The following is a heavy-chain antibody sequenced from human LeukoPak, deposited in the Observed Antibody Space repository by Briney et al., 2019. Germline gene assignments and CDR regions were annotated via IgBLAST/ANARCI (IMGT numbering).Heavy chain of an antibody. J-gene: IGHJ6*03. D-gene: IGHD6-13*01. CDR3: ARESSSSWYGHYYYYYMDV. V-gene: IGHV1-2*02. CDR2: INPNSGGT. CDR1: GYTFTSYD. Sequence: ASVKVSCKASGYTFTSYDINWVRQATGQGLEWMGWINPNSGGTNYAQKFQGRVTMTRDTSISTAYMELSRLRSDDTAVYYCARESSSSWYGHYYYYYMDVWGKGTTVTVSS.